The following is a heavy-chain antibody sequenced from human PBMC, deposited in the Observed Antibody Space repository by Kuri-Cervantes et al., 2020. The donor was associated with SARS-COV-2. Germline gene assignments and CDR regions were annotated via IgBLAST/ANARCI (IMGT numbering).Heavy chain of an antibody. J-gene: IGHJ5*02. CDR3: ARVIPAAILLTGSGSNWFDP. Sequence: GESLKISCAASGVTFSSYWMSWVRQAPGKGLEWVANIKQDGSEKYYVDSVKGRFTISRDNAKNSLYLQMNSLRAEDTAVYYCARVIPAAILLTGSGSNWFDPWGQGTLVTVSS. D-gene: IGHD3-9*01. V-gene: IGHV3-7*01. CDR1: GVTFSSYW. CDR2: IKQDGSEK.